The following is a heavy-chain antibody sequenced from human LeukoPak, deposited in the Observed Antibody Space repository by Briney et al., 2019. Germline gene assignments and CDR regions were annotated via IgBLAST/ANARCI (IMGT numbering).Heavy chain of an antibody. V-gene: IGHV1-8*01. CDR3: ARENRWLQLSDY. J-gene: IGHJ4*02. Sequence: ASVKVSCKASGYTFTSYDINWVRQATGQGLEWMGWMNPNSGNTGYAQKFQGRVTMTRDTSISTAYIELSSLRAEDTAVYYCARENRWLQLSDYWGQGTLVTVSS. CDR1: GYTFTSYD. CDR2: MNPNSGNT. D-gene: IGHD5-24*01.